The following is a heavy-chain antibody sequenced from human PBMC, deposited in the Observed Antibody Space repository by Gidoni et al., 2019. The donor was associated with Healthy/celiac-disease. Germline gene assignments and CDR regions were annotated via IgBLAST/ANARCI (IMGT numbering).Heavy chain of an antibody. V-gene: IGHV4-34*01. CDR1: GGSFSGYY. J-gene: IGHJ3*02. D-gene: IGHD1-1*01. CDR3: ALSVQLEAFDI. Sequence: QVQLQQCGAGLLKPSETLSLTCAVYGGSFSGYYWSWSRQPPGKGLEWIGEINHSGRNNYNPSLKSRVTISVDTSKNQFSLKLSSVTAADTAVYYCALSVQLEAFDIWGQGTMVTVSS. CDR2: INHSGRN.